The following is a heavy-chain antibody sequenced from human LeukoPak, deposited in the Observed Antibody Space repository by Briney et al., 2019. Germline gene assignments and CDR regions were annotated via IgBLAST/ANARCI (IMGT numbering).Heavy chain of an antibody. CDR2: IYHSGST. J-gene: IGHJ4*02. V-gene: IGHV4-4*02. CDR3: ARSPQQLTRGYFDY. Sequence: PSETLSLTCAVSGGSISSSNWWSWVRQPPGKGLEWIGEIYHSGSTNYNPSLKSRVTISVDKSKNQFSLKLSSVTAADTAVYYCARSPQQLTRGYFDYWGQGTLVTVSS. D-gene: IGHD6-13*01. CDR1: GGSISSSNW.